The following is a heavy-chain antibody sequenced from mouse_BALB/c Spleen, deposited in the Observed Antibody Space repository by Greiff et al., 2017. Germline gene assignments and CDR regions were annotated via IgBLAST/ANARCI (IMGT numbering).Heavy chain of an antibody. V-gene: IGHV1-15*01. Sequence: QVQLQQSGAELVRPGASVTLSCKASGYTFTDYEMHWVKQTPVHGLEWIGAIDPETGGTAYNQKFKGKATTTADKSSSTAYMELRSLTSEDSAVYYCTRYYDYWGQGTTLTVSS. CDR2: IDPETGGT. CDR3: TRYYDY. J-gene: IGHJ2*01. CDR1: GYTFTDYE.